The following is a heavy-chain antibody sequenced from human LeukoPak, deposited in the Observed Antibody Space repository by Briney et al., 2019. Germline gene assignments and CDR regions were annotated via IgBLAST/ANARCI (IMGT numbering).Heavy chain of an antibody. V-gene: IGHV4-39*01. CDR2: IYDSGST. CDR3: ASAQGYDSSGNYSFDY. Sequence: SETLSLTCTVSGGSIRSSYYYWGWIRQPPGKGLEWIGSIYDSGSTYYNPSLKSRVTISVDTSKNQFSLKLSSVTAADTAVYYCASAQGYDSSGNYSFDYWGQGTLVTVSS. J-gene: IGHJ4*02. D-gene: IGHD3-22*01. CDR1: GGSIRSSYYY.